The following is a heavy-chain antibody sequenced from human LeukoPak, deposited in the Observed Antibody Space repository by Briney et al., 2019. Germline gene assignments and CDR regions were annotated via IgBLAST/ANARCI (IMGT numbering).Heavy chain of an antibody. CDR2: IYQSGST. D-gene: IGHD3-9*01. CDR1: GYSISRGCY. CDR3: ARFDDIPDY. V-gene: IGHV4-38-2*01. Sequence: SETLSLTCVVSGYSISRGCYWGCIRQPPGEGLEWIGSIYQSGSTYYNQSLKSRVTISVDTSKNQFSLKVKSVTAADTALYYCARFDDIPDYWGQGTLVTVSS. J-gene: IGHJ4*02.